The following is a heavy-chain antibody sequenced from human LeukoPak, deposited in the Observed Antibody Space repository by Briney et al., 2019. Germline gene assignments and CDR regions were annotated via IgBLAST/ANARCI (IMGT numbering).Heavy chain of an antibody. CDR3: AKRDSSGSYLYYFDY. Sequence: PGGSLRLSCAPSGFTFSRHSMGWVRLAPGKVLEWVSAIGCSDGTTYYADSVNGRFTISSDKSKDKLYLKMNRLGAEDTAVYYCAKRDSSGSYLYYFDYWGQGNLVTVSS. CDR1: GFTFSRHS. CDR2: IGCSDGTT. J-gene: IGHJ4*02. V-gene: IGHV3-23*01. D-gene: IGHD3-22*01.